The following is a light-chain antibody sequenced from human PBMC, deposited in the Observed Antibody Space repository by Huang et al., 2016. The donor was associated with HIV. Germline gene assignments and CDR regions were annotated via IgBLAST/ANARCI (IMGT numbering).Light chain of an antibody. J-gene: IGKJ4*01. CDR3: QQSYSAPPLT. CDR1: QTISSY. V-gene: IGKV1-39*01. Sequence: DIQMTQSPSSLSASVGDRVTITCRASQTISSYLNWYQQKPGKAPQLLIYASSSLQSGVPSRFSGSGSGTDFTLTISSLQPEDFATYYCQQSYSAPPLTFGGGTKMEI. CDR2: ASS.